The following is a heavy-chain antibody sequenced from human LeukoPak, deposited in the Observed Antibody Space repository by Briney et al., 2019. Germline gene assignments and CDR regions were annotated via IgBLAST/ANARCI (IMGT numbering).Heavy chain of an antibody. CDR2: IKQDGSEK. Sequence: PGGSLRLSCAASGFTFSSYWMSWVCQAPGKGLEWVANIKQDGSEKYYVDSVKGRFTISRDNAKNSLYLQMNSLRAEDTAVYYCARGVYDSSGYYQYWGQGTLVTVSS. V-gene: IGHV3-7*01. CDR3: ARGVYDSSGYYQY. CDR1: GFTFSSYW. J-gene: IGHJ4*02. D-gene: IGHD3-22*01.